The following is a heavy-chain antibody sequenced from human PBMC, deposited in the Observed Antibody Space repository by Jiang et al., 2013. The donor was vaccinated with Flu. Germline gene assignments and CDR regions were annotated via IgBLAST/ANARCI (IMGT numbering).Heavy chain of an antibody. D-gene: IGHD6-19*01. J-gene: IGHJ4*02. CDR3: ARTAREYSSGWYCDY. V-gene: IGHV2-5*02. Sequence: SGVGVGWIRQPHGKALEWLALIYWDDDKRYSPSLKSRLTITKDTSKNQVVLTMTNMDPVDTATYYCARTAREYSSGWYCDYWGQGTLVTVSS. CDR1: SGVG. CDR2: IYWDDDK.